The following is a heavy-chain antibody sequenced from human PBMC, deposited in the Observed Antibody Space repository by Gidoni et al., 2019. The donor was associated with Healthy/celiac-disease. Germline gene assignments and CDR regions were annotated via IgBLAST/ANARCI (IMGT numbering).Heavy chain of an antibody. Sequence: QVQLQESGPGLVKPSETLSLTCTVSGGSISSYYWSWIRQPPGKGLEWIGYIYYSGSTNYNPSLKSRVTISVDTSKNQFSLKLSSVTAADTAVYYCARLKVAGTSPPYFDYWGQGTLVTVSS. CDR2: IYYSGST. V-gene: IGHV4-59*01. CDR3: ARLKVAGTSPPYFDY. CDR1: GGSISSYY. D-gene: IGHD6-19*01. J-gene: IGHJ4*02.